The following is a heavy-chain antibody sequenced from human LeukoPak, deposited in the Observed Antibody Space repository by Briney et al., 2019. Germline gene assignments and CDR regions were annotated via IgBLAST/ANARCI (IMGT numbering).Heavy chain of an antibody. CDR3: ARGTMVRGGRTLFGPPLDY. J-gene: IGHJ4*02. Sequence: SETLSLTCTVSGGSISSGSYYWNWIRQPAGKGLEWIGRIYTSGSTNYNPSLKSRVTISVDTSKNQFSLKLSSVTAADTAVYYCARGTMVRGGRTLFGPPLDYWGQGTLVTVSS. CDR1: GGSISSGSYY. V-gene: IGHV4-61*02. D-gene: IGHD3-10*01. CDR2: IYTSGST.